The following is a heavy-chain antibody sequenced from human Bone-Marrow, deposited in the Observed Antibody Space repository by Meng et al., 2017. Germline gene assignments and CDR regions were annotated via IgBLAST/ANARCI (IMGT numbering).Heavy chain of an antibody. Sequence: QLGRQRWAVSMFKPSAHLSLTCSVYVGSFSGYYWSRIPQRPGIGLEWIGEINHSGSTNYNPSLKSRVTISVDTTKNQFSLKLSSVTAADTAVYYCARGGVRGGIDYWGQGTLVTVSS. V-gene: IGHV4-34*01. CDR3: ARGGVRGGIDY. CDR2: INHSGST. J-gene: IGHJ4*02. CDR1: VGSFSGYY. D-gene: IGHD3-10*01.